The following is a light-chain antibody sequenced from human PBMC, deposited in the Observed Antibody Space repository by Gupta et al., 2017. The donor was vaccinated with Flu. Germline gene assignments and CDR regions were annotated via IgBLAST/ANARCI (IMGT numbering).Light chain of an antibody. J-gene: IGLJ2*01. Sequence: VGGYNNVSWYQHHQVKDAKLMIFNVSNRPSGVYSSFSGCNNGSKASLTISGVQDEDEDDYYCSSYKGSNTPVVFGGGTKLTVL. CDR1: VGGYNN. CDR3: SSYKGSNTPVV. CDR2: NVS. V-gene: IGLV2-14*03.